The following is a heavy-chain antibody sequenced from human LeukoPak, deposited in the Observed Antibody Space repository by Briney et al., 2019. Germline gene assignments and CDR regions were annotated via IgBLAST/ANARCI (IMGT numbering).Heavy chain of an antibody. CDR1: GYTFTSYY. V-gene: IGHV1-46*01. D-gene: IGHD3-22*01. CDR2: INPSGGST. CDR3: ARDLVPYYDSSFWFDP. J-gene: IGHJ5*02. Sequence: ASVKVSCKASGYTFTSYYMHWVRQAPGQGLEWMGIINPSGGSTSYVQKFQGRVTMTRDTSTSTVYMELSSLRSEDTAVYYCARDLVPYYDSSFWFDPWGQGTLVTVSS.